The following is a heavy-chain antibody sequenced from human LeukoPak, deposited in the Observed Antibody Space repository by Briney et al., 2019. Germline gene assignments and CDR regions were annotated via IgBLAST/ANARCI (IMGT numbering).Heavy chain of an antibody. D-gene: IGHD3-10*01. Sequence: PSETLSLTCTVSGGSISSYYWSWIRQPPGKGLEWIGYIYYSGSTNYNPSLKSLVTISVDTSKNQFSLKLSSVTAADTAVYYCARALLWFGELTAGYYFDYWGQGTLVTVSS. J-gene: IGHJ4*02. CDR3: ARALLWFGELTAGYYFDY. CDR1: GGSISSYY. V-gene: IGHV4-59*01. CDR2: IYYSGST.